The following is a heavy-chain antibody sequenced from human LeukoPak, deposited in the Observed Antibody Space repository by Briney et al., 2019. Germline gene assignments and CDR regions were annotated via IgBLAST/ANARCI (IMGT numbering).Heavy chain of an antibody. CDR2: IEQDGNEK. Sequence: GGSLRLSCAASGFTFSDYYMSWVRQAPGKGLEWVANIEQDGNEKYYVDSVKGRFTISRDNAKNSLYLQMNSLRAEDTAVYYCARDRWGYSYGGDWGRGTLVTVSS. J-gene: IGHJ4*02. D-gene: IGHD5-18*01. CDR1: GFTFSDYY. V-gene: IGHV3-7*01. CDR3: ARDRWGYSYGGD.